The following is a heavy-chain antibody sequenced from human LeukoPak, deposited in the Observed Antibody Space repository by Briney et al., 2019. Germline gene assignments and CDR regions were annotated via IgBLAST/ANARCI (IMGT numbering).Heavy chain of an antibody. Sequence: SETLSLTCTVSGGSISSYYWSWIRQPAGKGLEWIGPIYNSGSTNYNPSLKSRVTMSVDTSKNQFSLKLSSVTAADTAVYYCARDRRYYDSSAYIRGFDYWGQGTLVTVSS. J-gene: IGHJ4*02. CDR1: GGSISSYY. D-gene: IGHD3-22*01. CDR3: ARDRRYYDSSAYIRGFDY. CDR2: IYNSGST. V-gene: IGHV4-4*07.